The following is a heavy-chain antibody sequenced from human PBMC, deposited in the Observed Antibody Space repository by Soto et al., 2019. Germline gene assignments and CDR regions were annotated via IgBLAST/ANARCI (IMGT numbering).Heavy chain of an antibody. J-gene: IGHJ4*02. D-gene: IGHD4-17*01. CDR2: INHSGST. Sequence: QVQLQQWGAGLLKPSETLSLTCAVYGGSFSGYYWSWIRQPPGKGLEWIGEINHSGSTNYNPSLKSRVTISVDTSKNQFYLKLSSVTAADTAVYYCAIYGDYVFVYWGQGTLVTVSS. CDR1: GGSFSGYY. V-gene: IGHV4-34*01. CDR3: AIYGDYVFVY.